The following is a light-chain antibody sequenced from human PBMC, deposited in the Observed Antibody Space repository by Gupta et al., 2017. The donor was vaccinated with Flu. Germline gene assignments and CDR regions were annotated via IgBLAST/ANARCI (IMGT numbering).Light chain of an antibody. V-gene: IGKV1-5*03. CDR3: QQYRGT. CDR1: QSISSW. Sequence: DIEMTPSPSPLSASVGDRVTITCRASQSISSWLAWYQQKPGKAPKLLIYKASSLESGVPSRFSGSGSGTEFTLTISSLQPDDFATYYCQQYRGTFGQGTKVEIK. J-gene: IGKJ1*01. CDR2: KAS.